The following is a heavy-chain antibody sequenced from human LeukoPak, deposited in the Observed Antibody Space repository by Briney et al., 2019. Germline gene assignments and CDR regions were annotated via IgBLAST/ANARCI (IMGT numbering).Heavy chain of an antibody. CDR2: TYYRSKWYN. V-gene: IGHV6-1*01. Sequence: SQTLSLTCAISGDSVSSNSAAWNWIRQSPSRGLEWVGRTYYRSKWYNDYAVSVKSRISINPDTSKNQFSLQLNSVTPEDTAVYYCVRASHDYGDYGYYYYGMDVWGQGITVTVSS. CDR1: GDSVSSNSAA. D-gene: IGHD4-17*01. J-gene: IGHJ6*02. CDR3: VRASHDYGDYGYYYYGMDV.